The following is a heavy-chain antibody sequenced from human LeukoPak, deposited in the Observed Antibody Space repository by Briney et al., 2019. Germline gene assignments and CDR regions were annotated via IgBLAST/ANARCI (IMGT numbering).Heavy chain of an antibody. J-gene: IGHJ4*02. D-gene: IGHD3-10*01. CDR3: AKAPYYYGSGSSETYFDY. Sequence: GGSLRLSCAASGFTFSSYAMHWVRQAPGKGLEWVAVISYDGSNKYYADSVKGRFTISRDNSKTTLFLQMNSLRAEDTAVYYCAKAPYYYGSGSSETYFDYWGQGTLVTVSS. CDR2: ISYDGSNK. CDR1: GFTFSSYA. V-gene: IGHV3-30-3*01.